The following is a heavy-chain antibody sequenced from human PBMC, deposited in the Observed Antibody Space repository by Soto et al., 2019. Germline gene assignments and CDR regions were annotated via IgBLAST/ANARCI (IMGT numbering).Heavy chain of an antibody. V-gene: IGHV4-39*01. CDR2: IYYSGST. Sequence: SETLSLTCTVSGGSISSSSYYWGCMRQPPGKGLEWIGSIYYSGSTYYNPSLKSRVTISVDTSKNQFSLKLSSVTAADTAVYYCASLPVAAAGTYYYYGMDVWGQGTTVTVSS. CDR3: ASLPVAAAGTYYYYGMDV. D-gene: IGHD6-13*01. CDR1: GGSISSSSYY. J-gene: IGHJ6*02.